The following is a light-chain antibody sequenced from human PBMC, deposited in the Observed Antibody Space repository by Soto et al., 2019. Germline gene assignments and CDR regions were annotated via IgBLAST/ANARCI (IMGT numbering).Light chain of an antibody. Sequence: QSVLTQPASGSGSPGQSITISCTGTSSDVGGYNYVSWYQQHPGKAPKLMIYDVSNRPSGVSNRFPGSKSGNTASLTISGLQAEDAADYYCSSYTSSSTRGVFGTGTKVTV. CDR1: SSDVGGYNY. CDR3: SSYTSSSTRGV. V-gene: IGLV2-14*01. J-gene: IGLJ1*01. CDR2: DVS.